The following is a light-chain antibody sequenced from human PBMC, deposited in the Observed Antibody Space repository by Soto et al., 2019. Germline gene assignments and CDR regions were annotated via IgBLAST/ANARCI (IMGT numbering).Light chain of an antibody. Sequence: EIVMTQSPATLSVSPGERATLSCRASQSVSNNLAWYQQKPCQAPRLLIYGASTRATGIPARFSGSGSGTEFTLTISSLQSEDFALYYCQQYKKWPIITVGQGTRLEIK. J-gene: IGKJ5*01. V-gene: IGKV3-15*01. CDR2: GAS. CDR3: QQYKKWPIIT. CDR1: QSVSNN.